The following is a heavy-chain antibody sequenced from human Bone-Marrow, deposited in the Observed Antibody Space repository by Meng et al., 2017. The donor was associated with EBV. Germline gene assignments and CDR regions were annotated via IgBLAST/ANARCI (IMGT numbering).Heavy chain of an antibody. CDR3: ARGSMLRGVITWFGP. D-gene: IGHD3-10*01. CDR2: IYYSGST. CDR1: GGSFSGYY. Sequence: QVQLQQGGAGLLKPSETLSLTCAVYGGSFSGYYWSWIRQPPGKGLEWIGYIYYSGSTYYNPSLKSRVTISVDTSKNQFSLKLSSVTATDTAVYYCARGSMLRGVITWFGPWGQGTLVTVSS. V-gene: IGHV4-34*01. J-gene: IGHJ5*02.